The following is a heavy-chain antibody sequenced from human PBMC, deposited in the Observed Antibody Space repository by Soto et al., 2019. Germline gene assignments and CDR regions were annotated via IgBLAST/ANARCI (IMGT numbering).Heavy chain of an antibody. Sequence: GGSLRLSCEASGFTFSSYAMHWVRQAPGKGLEYVSAISSNGGSTYYANSVKGRFTISRDNSKNKLYLQMGSLRAEDMAVYYCARDGFGELLPPDYWGQGTLVTVSS. J-gene: IGHJ4*02. CDR2: ISSNGGST. CDR3: ARDGFGELLPPDY. D-gene: IGHD3-10*01. CDR1: GFTFSSYA. V-gene: IGHV3-64*01.